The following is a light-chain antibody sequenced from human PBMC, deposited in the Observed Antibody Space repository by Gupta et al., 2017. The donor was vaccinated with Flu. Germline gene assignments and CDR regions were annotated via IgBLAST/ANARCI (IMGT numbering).Light chain of an antibody. J-gene: IGLJ2*01. V-gene: IGLV3-21*02. CDR1: NIGSKS. Sequence: SYVLTQPPSVSVAPGQKARITWGGNNIGSKSVHWYQQKPGQAPVLVVYDESDRPSGIPERFSGSNSGNTATLTSSRVEAGDEADYYCQVWDSSSDHVVFGGGTKLTVL. CDR2: DES. CDR3: QVWDSSSDHVV.